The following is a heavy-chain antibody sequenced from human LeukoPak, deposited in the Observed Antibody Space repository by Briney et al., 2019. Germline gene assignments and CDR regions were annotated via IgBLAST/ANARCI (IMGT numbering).Heavy chain of an antibody. CDR2: ISSSSSTI. CDR1: GFTFSSYS. J-gene: IGHJ6*02. Sequence: GGSLRLSCAASGFTFSSYSMNWVGQAPGKGLEWVSYISSSSSTIYYADSVKGRFTISRDNAKNSLYLQMNSLRDEDTAVYYCARDDTVSVVVAANVYYYYGMDVWGQGTTVTVSS. D-gene: IGHD2-15*01. CDR3: ARDDTVSVVVAANVYYYYGMDV. V-gene: IGHV3-48*02.